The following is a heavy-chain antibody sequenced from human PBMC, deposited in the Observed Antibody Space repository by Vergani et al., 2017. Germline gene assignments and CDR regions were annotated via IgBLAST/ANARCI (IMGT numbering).Heavy chain of an antibody. D-gene: IGHD6-19*01. CDR3: ARRAAEGRQWDY. J-gene: IGHJ4*02. Sequence: EVQLVQSGAEVTKPGESLKISCKGSGYSFTSYWIGWVRQMPGNGLKGMGIIYPGDSDTRYSPSFQGEVTISADKSISTAYRQCGSLKASDTAMYYCARRAAEGRQWDYWGQGQLVSVCS. CDR2: IYPGDSDT. CDR1: GYSFTSYW. V-gene: IGHV5-51*01.